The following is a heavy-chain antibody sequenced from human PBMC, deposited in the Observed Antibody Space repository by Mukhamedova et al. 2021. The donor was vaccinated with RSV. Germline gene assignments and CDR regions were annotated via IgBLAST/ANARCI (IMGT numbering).Heavy chain of an antibody. J-gene: IGHJ4*02. D-gene: IGHD3-22*01. V-gene: IGHV3-30*07. Sequence: VKGRFTISRDNSKNTLYLQMNSLRAEDTAVYYCARDFGSSGYHYHGDFDYWGQGTPVTVSS. CDR3: ARDFGSSGYHYHGDFDY.